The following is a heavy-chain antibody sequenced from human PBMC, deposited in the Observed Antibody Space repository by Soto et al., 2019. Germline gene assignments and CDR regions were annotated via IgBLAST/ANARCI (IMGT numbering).Heavy chain of an antibody. J-gene: IGHJ6*02. CDR3: ARGLPEGHYGMDV. V-gene: IGHV4-34*01. CDR1: GGSFNGHY. CDR2: INHSGST. Sequence: PSETLSLTCAVYGGSFNGHYWSWIRQPPGKGLEWIGQINHSGSTNHSPSLKSRVTISVDTSKNQFSLKLSSVTAADTAVYYCARGLPEGHYGMDVWDQGTTVTVSS.